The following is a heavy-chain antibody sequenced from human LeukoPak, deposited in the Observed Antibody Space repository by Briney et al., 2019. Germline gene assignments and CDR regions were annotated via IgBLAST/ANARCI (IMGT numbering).Heavy chain of an antibody. CDR3: ARLRIWSRRGDYPPRAFDI. J-gene: IGHJ3*02. D-gene: IGHD4-17*01. CDR2: INHSGST. CDR1: GGSFSGYY. Sequence: SETLSLTCAVYGGSFSGYYWSWIRQPPGKGLEWIGEINHSGSTNYNPSPKSRVTISVDTSKNQFSLKLSSVTAADTAVYYCARLRIWSRRGDYPPRAFDIWGQGTMVTVSS. V-gene: IGHV4-34*01.